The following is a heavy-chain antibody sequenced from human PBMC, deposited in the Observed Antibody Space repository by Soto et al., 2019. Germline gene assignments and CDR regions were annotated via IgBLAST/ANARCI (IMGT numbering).Heavy chain of an antibody. D-gene: IGHD3-10*01. Sequence: QVQLVQSGAEVKKPGASVKVSCRPSGYTFTAYYIHWVRQAPGQGLEWMGWVDPNSGGTRDAQNLQVRVTMTRDTSTSTVYMELNWLRSDDTALYYCARDKYGPLDYWGQGPLVTVSS. J-gene: IGHJ4*02. CDR2: VDPNSGGT. CDR1: GYTFTAYY. CDR3: ARDKYGPLDY. V-gene: IGHV1-2*02.